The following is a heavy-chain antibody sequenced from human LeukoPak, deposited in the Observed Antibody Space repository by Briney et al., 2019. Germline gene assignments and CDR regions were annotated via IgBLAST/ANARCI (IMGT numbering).Heavy chain of an antibody. CDR1: GFPSSTFA. J-gene: IGHJ6*02. CDR3: ARGDYGDYSNYYYYGMDA. V-gene: IGHV3-64*01. CDR2: ISSNGGST. Sequence: PGGSRRLSVEAPGFPSSTFALHWVRKALEKGLEYVSPISSNGGSTYYANSVKGRFTISRDNSKNTLYLQMGSLRPEDMAVYYCARGDYGDYSNYYYYGMDAWGQGTTVTVSS. D-gene: IGHD4-17*01.